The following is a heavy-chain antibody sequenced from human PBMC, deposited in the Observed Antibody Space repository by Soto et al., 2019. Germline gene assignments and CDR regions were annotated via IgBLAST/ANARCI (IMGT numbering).Heavy chain of an antibody. Sequence: ASVKVSCKASGYTFTGHYIHWVRQAPEQGPEWMGEIGPESGATRYAQKFQGRVTMTRDTSITTVYMELKNLSPDDTAVYYCGRGRSGQIVVFYWGQGTPVTVSS. CDR3: GRGRSGQIVVFY. J-gene: IGHJ4*02. CDR2: IGPESGAT. D-gene: IGHD1-26*01. V-gene: IGHV1-2*02. CDR1: GYTFTGHY.